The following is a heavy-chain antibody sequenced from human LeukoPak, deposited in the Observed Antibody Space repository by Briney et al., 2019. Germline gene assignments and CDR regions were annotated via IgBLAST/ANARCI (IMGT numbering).Heavy chain of an antibody. CDR2: INPISGAT. CDR3: ARKYDVLTGNDNWFDP. V-gene: IGHV1-2*02. D-gene: IGHD3-9*01. CDR1: GYTFTGYY. Sequence: ASVKVSCKASGYTFTGYYMHWVRQAPGQGLEWMGWINPISGATKYAQKFQGRVTMTRDTSISTGYMELSGLRSDDTAIYYCARKYDVLTGNDNWFDPWGQGTLVTVSS. J-gene: IGHJ5*02.